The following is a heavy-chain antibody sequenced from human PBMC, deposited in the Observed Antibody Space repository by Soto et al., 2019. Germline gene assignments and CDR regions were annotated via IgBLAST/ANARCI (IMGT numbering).Heavy chain of an antibody. Sequence: SETLSLTCAVSGGSISSGGYSWSWIRQPPGKGLEWIGYIYHSGSTYYNPSLKSRVTISVDRSKNQFSLKLSSVTAADTAVYYCARVVTQYYDSSGYQPHFDYWGQGTLVTVSS. J-gene: IGHJ4*02. D-gene: IGHD3-22*01. CDR2: IYHSGST. CDR1: GGSISSGGYS. CDR3: ARVVTQYYDSSGYQPHFDY. V-gene: IGHV4-30-2*01.